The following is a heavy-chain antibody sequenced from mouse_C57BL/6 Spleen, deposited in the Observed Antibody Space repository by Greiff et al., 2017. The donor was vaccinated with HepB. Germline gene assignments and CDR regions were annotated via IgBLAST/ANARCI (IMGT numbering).Heavy chain of an antibody. Sequence: LQESGPELVKPGASVKLSCKASGYTFTSYDINWVKQRPGQGLEWIGWIYPRDGSTKYNKKFKGKATLTVDTSSSTAYMELHSLTSEDSAVYFCARRRYFDVWGTGTTVTVSS. V-gene: IGHV1-85*01. J-gene: IGHJ1*03. CDR3: ARRRYFDV. CDR2: IYPRDGST. CDR1: GYTFTSYD.